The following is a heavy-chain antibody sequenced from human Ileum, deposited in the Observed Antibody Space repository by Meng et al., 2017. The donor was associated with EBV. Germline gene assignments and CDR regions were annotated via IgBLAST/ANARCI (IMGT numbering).Heavy chain of an antibody. Sequence: HVQLQESGPGLVKPSETLSPTWTVSGGSINSYYWSWIRQPPGKGLEWIGYIYYSGSTNYNPSLKSRVTISVDTSKNQFSLNLSSVTAADTAVYYCARGGWSLDYWGQGTLVTVSS. V-gene: IGHV4-59*08. CDR3: ARGGWSLDY. J-gene: IGHJ4*02. D-gene: IGHD2-15*01. CDR2: IYYSGST. CDR1: GGSINSYY.